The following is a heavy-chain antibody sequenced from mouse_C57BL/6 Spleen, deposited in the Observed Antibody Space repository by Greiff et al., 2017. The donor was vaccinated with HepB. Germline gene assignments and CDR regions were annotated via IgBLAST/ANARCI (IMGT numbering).Heavy chain of an antibody. J-gene: IGHJ3*01. CDR3: ARTGQYYGGEAWFDY. D-gene: IGHD1-1*02. CDR1: GYAFSSYW. V-gene: IGHV1-80*01. CDR2: IYPGDGDT. Sequence: VQLLQSGAELVKPGASVKISCKASGYAFSSYWMNWVKQRPGKGLEWIGQIYPGDGDTNYNGKFKGKVTLTADNSTSKAYMQLSSLTSEDSAVYFCARTGQYYGGEAWFDYWGQGTLVTVSA.